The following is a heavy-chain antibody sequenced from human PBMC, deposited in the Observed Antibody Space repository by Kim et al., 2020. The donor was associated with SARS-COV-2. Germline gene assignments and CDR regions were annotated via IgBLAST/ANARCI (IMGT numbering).Heavy chain of an antibody. D-gene: IGHD6-19*01. CDR3: ARTYSSGWNYFDY. Sequence: YNPSLKSRVTISVDTSKNQFSLKLSSVTAADTAVYYCARTYSSGWNYFDYWGQGTLVTVSS. V-gene: IGHV4-59*01. J-gene: IGHJ4*02.